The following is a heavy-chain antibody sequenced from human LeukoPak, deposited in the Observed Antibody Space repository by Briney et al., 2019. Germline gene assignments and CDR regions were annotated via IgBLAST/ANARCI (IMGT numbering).Heavy chain of an antibody. J-gene: IGHJ3*02. CDR1: GFTFSDYY. CDR3: AGYSSGWFGAFDI. Sequence: GGSLRLSCAASGFTFSDYYISWIRQAPGKGLERVSYISSSGGTIYYADSVKGRFTISRDNAKNSLYLQMNSLRAEDTAVYYCAGYSSGWFGAFDIWGQGTMVTVSS. V-gene: IGHV3-11*04. CDR2: ISSSGGTI. D-gene: IGHD6-19*01.